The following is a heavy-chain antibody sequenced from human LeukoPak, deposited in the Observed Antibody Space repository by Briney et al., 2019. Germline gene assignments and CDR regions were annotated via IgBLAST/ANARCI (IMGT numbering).Heavy chain of an antibody. V-gene: IGHV1-69*04. CDR3: ASNFVRGAQEAFDI. CDR1: GGTFSSYA. Sequence: SVKVSCKASGGTFSSYAISWVRQAPGQGLEWMGRIIPILGIANYAQKFQGRVTITADKSTSTAYMELSSLRSEDTAVYYWASNFVRGAQEAFDIWAKGQWSPSLQ. CDR2: IIPILGIA. D-gene: IGHD1-20*01. J-gene: IGHJ3*02.